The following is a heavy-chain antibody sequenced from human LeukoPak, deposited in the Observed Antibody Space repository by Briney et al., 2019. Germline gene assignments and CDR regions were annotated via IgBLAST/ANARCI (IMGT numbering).Heavy chain of an antibody. D-gene: IGHD6-13*01. V-gene: IGHV4-59*11. CDR2: IYYSGST. CDR3: TRDLANSWYYY. CDR1: GASISSHY. J-gene: IGHJ4*02. Sequence: PSETLSLTCAVSGASISSHYWSWIRQSPGRGLEWIGYIYYSGSTNYNPPLKSRVTISVDTSKNQFSLKLSSVTAADTAVYYCTRDLANSWYYYWGRGILVTVSS.